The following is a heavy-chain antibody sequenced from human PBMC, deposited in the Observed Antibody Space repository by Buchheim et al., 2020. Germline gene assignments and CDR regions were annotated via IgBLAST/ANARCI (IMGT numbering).Heavy chain of an antibody. CDR1: GFTFSSYA. CDR2: ISGSGGST. CDR3: AKSQSSGSYYGYYGMDV. J-gene: IGHJ6*02. Sequence: EVQLLESGGGLVQPGGSLRLSCAASGFTFSSYAMSWVRQAPGKGLEWVSAISGSGGSTYYADSVKGRFTIYRDNSKNTLYLQMNSLRAEDTAVYYCAKSQSSGSYYGYYGMDVWGQGTT. D-gene: IGHD3-10*01. V-gene: IGHV3-23*01.